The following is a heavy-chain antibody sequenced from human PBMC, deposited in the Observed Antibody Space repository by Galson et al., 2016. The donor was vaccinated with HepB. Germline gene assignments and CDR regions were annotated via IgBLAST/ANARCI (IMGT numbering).Heavy chain of an antibody. CDR1: GFSFTSYA. CDR3: AKESPYCRGGCRLYYFDY. V-gene: IGHV3-23*01. Sequence: SLRLSCAASGFSFTSYAISWVRRAPGKGPEWISAINNKGVTTYYADSVKGRFTISRDNSKNTVSLQMNSLRADDTALYYCAKESPYCRGGCRLYYFDYWGQGTLVTVSS. CDR2: INNKGVTT. J-gene: IGHJ4*02. D-gene: IGHD2-15*01.